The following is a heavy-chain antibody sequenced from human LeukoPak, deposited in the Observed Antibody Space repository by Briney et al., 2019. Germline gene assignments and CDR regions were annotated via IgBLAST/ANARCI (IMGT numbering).Heavy chain of an antibody. CDR3: ARDAQQLDYSNYPAYYYYMDV. CDR1: GGSISSHY. CDR2: IYYSGST. J-gene: IGHJ6*03. Sequence: SETLSLTCTVSGGSISSHYWSWIRQPPGKGLEWIGYIYYSGSTNYNPSLKSRVTISVDTSKNQFSLKLSSVTAADTAVYYCARDAQQLDYSNYPAYYYYMDVWGKGTTVTVPS. V-gene: IGHV4-59*11. D-gene: IGHD4-11*01.